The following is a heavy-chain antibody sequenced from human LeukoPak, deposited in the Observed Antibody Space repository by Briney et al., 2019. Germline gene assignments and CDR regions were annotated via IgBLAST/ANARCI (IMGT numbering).Heavy chain of an antibody. J-gene: IGHJ4*02. D-gene: IGHD3-22*01. CDR1: GFTFSSYS. Sequence: PGGSLRLSCAASGFTFSSYSMNWVRQAPGKGLERVSYISSSSSTIYYADSVKGRFTISRDNAKNSLYLQMNSLRAEDTAVYYCARLNYYDSSGYPFDYWGQGTLVTVSS. CDR3: ARLNYYDSSGYPFDY. CDR2: ISSSSSTI. V-gene: IGHV3-48*01.